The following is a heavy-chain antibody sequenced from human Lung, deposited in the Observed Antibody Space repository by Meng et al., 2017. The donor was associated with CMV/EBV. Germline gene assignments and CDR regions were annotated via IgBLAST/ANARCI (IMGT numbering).Heavy chain of an antibody. CDR3: AGGY. D-gene: IGHD3-16*01. CDR2: IPYDGSNK. J-gene: IGHJ4*02. V-gene: IGHV3-33*05. Sequence: VALIPYDGSNKYFADSVKGRFPLSRDKSKDTLYFQMNSLRGDDTAVYYCAGGYWGPGTLVTVSS.